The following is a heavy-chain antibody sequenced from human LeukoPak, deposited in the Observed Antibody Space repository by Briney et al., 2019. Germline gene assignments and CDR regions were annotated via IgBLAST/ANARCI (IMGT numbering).Heavy chain of an antibody. J-gene: IGHJ4*02. Sequence: GGSLRLSCAASGFTFSSYEMNWVRQAPGKGLEWASYISGRGTTIYYADSVKGRFSISRDNANNSLYLQMNSLRAGDTAVYYCVRGWGRVESGSLLPEWGQGTLVTVP. CDR1: GFTFSSYE. D-gene: IGHD1-26*01. CDR2: ISGRGTTI. CDR3: VRGWGRVESGSLLPE. V-gene: IGHV3-48*03.